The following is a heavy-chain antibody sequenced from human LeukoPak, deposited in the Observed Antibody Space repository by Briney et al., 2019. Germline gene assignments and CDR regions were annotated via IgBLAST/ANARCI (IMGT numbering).Heavy chain of an antibody. D-gene: IGHD1-1*01. CDR3: AHLTTSAYYYDY. CDR2: IYWNDDD. Sequence: SGPRLVNPTETLTLTCTCSGFSVSSSGVAVGWIRQPPGKALEWLGHIYWNDDDRYSTSLRSRLTITRDTSENQVVLTMTNMDPVDTATYYCAHLTTSAYYYDYWGQGTLVTVSS. V-gene: IGHV2-5*01. J-gene: IGHJ4*02. CDR1: GFSVSSSGVA.